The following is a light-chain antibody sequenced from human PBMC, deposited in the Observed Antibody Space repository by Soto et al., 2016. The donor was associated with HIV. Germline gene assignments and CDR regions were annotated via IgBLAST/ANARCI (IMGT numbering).Light chain of an antibody. V-gene: IGLV3-21*03. CDR3: QVWDSSSDHWV. CDR1: DIGSKS. J-gene: IGLJ3*02. Sequence: SYELPQPPSVSVAPGKTARITCGGNDIGSKSVHWYQQKPGQAPVLVVYDDDDRPSGIPERFSGSSSGNTATLTISRVEIGDEADYYCQVWDSSSDHWVFGRRDQADR. CDR2: DDD.